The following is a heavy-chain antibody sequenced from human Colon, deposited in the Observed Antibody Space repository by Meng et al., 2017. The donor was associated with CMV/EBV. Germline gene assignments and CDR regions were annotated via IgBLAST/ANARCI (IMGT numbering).Heavy chain of an antibody. Sequence: ASVKVSCKASGYTANGYYIHWVRQAPGQGLEWMGWISAYNGNTNYAQKLQGRVTMTTDTSTSTAYMELRSLRSDDTAVYYCARGHYYYYYGMDVWGQGTTVTVSS. CDR1: GYTANGYY. V-gene: IGHV1-18*04. CDR2: ISAYNGNT. J-gene: IGHJ6*02. CDR3: ARGHYYYYYGMDV.